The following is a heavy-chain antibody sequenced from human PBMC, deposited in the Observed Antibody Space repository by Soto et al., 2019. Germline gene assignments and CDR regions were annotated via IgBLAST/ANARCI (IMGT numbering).Heavy chain of an antibody. CDR3: AKDTGYGGYDGLDY. D-gene: IGHD5-12*01. J-gene: IGHJ4*02. V-gene: IGHV3-9*01. CDR2: ITWNSGGI. CDR1: GFTFDDYA. Sequence: GGSLRLSCAASGFTFDDYAIHWVRQAPGKGLEWVSSITWNSGGIRYADSVKGRFTISRDNAKNSLYLQMNSLRPEDTALYYCAKDTGYGGYDGLDYWGRGTLVTVSS.